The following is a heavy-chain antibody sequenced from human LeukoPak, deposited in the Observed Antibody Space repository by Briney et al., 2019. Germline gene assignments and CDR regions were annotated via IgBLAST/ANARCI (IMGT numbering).Heavy chain of an antibody. CDR3: ARVMQQLVNDAFDI. V-gene: IGHV1-69*05. CDR1: GGTFSSYA. Sequence: SVKVSCKASGGTFSSYAISWVRQAPGQGLEWMGGIIPIFGTANYAQKFQGRVTITTDESTSTAYVELSSLRSEDTAVYYCARVMQQLVNDAFDIWGQGTMVTVSS. CDR2: IIPIFGTA. D-gene: IGHD6-13*01. J-gene: IGHJ3*02.